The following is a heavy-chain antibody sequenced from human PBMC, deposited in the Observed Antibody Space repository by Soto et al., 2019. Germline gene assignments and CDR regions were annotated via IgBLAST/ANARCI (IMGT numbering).Heavy chain of an antibody. Sequence: EVQLVESGGGLVQPGGSLRLSCAASGFTFNSSWMHWVRQAPGKGLVWVSRINSDGSSTSYADSVKGRFTISRDNAKNTLYLQMDSLRAEDTAVYYCTNWNYVDYWGQGTLVTVSS. J-gene: IGHJ4*02. CDR3: TNWNYVDY. CDR1: GFTFNSSW. D-gene: IGHD1-1*01. V-gene: IGHV3-74*01. CDR2: INSDGSST.